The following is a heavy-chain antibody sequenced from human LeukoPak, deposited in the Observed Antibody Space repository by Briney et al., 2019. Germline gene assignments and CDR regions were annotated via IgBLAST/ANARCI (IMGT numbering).Heavy chain of an antibody. CDR2: INHSGSS. CDR1: GGSFSGYY. V-gene: IGHV4-34*01. D-gene: IGHD5-24*01. Sequence: SETLSLTCAVYGGSFSGYYWSWIRQPPGKGLEWIGEINHSGSSNYNPSLKSRVTISVDTSENQFSLKMRSVTAADTAVYYCAREAGNGYSPFEYWGQGTLVTVSS. J-gene: IGHJ4*02. CDR3: AREAGNGYSPFEY.